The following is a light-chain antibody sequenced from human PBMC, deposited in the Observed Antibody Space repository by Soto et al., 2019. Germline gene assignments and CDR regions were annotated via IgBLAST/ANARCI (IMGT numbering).Light chain of an antibody. CDR3: QQYGHSPRT. CDR2: GAS. J-gene: IGKJ1*01. V-gene: IGKV3-20*01. CDR1: QTVIRNY. Sequence: EIVLTQSPGTLSLSPGERASLSCRASQTVIRNYLAWHQQKPGQPPRLLIYGASSRATGIPDRFSGSGSGTDFTLTISRLEPEDFAVYYCQQYGHSPRTFGQGTKVDIK.